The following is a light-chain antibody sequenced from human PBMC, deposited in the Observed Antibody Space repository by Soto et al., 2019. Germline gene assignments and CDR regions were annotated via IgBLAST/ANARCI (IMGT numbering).Light chain of an antibody. V-gene: IGLV1-51*01. Sequence: QSVLTQPPSVSAAPGQKVTISCSGSSSNIGGNSVSWYQQLPGTAPKLLIYDDNKRPSGIPDRFSGSKSGTSATLGITGFQTGDEADYYCGSWDGSLRAYVFGTGTKVTVL. CDR2: DDN. J-gene: IGLJ1*01. CDR3: GSWDGSLRAYV. CDR1: SSNIGGNS.